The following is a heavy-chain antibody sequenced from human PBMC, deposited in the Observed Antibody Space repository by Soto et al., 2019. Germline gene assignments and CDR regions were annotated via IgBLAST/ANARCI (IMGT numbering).Heavy chain of an antibody. Sequence: EVQLLESGGGLVQPGGSLRLSCAASGFTFSSYAMSWVRQAPGKGLEWVSAISGSGGSTYYADSVKGRFTISRDNSKNTLYLQMNSQRAEDTAVYYYAKGESWSDYYYGMDVWGQGTTVTVSS. CDR3: AKGESWSDYYYGMDV. V-gene: IGHV3-23*01. CDR1: GFTFSSYA. D-gene: IGHD6-13*01. CDR2: ISGSGGST. J-gene: IGHJ6*02.